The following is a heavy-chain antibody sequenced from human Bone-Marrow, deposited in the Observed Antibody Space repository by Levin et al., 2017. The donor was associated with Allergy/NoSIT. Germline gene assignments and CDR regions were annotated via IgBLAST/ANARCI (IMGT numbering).Heavy chain of an antibody. J-gene: IGHJ3*02. D-gene: IGHD2-2*01. Sequence: GGSLRLSCAASGFTFSSYWMHWVRQAPGKGLVWVSRINSDGTSTVYADSVKGRVTISRDNAKNTLYLQMNSLRVEDTAVYYCAGDATSAFDMWGQGTLVTVSS. V-gene: IGHV3-74*01. CDR3: AGDATSAFDM. CDR2: INSDGTST. CDR1: GFTFSSYW.